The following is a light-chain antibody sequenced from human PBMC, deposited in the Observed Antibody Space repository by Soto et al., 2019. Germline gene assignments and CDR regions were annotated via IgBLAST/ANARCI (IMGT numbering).Light chain of an antibody. CDR3: QKYGSARWT. CDR1: QRISSSY. V-gene: IGKV3-20*01. CDR2: AAS. J-gene: IGKJ1*01. Sequence: EVVLTQSPGTLSLSPGERTTLSCRASQRISSSYLAWYQQKPGQAPRLLIYAASSRSTGIPDRFSGSGSGTDFTLTISSLESEDFAVYYCQKYGSARWTFGQGTKVEIK.